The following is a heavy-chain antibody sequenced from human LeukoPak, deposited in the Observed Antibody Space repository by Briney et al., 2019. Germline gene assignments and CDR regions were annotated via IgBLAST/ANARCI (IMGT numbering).Heavy chain of an antibody. J-gene: IGHJ4*02. CDR2: ISSTSSYI. CDR3: ARDFGY. CDR1: GFTFSSYS. Sequence: PGGSLRLSCAASGFTFSSYSMNWVRQAPGKGLEWVSSISSTSSYIYYADSVKGRFTISRDNSKNTLYLQVSSLTVDDTAVYYCARDFGYWGQGTLVTVSS. V-gene: IGHV3-21*01.